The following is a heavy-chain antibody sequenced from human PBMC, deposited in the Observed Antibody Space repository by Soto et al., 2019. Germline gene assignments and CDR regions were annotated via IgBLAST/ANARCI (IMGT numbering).Heavy chain of an antibody. Sequence: SPVKLSRKASGGTFSGDVISRLLQAPRQGLELMGRFNTFIGTATDAQKFQGRVTITADESTSTAYMELTSLRSEDTAVYYCARVVMTTVPASFYHGMGVWGEGITRTVHS. CDR2: FNTFIGTA. CDR3: ARVVMTTVPASFYHGMGV. D-gene: IGHD4-4*01. CDR1: GGTFSGDV. V-gene: IGHV1-69*11. J-gene: IGHJ6*04.